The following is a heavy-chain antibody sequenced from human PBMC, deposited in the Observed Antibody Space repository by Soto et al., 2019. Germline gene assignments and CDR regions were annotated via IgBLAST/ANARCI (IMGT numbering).Heavy chain of an antibody. D-gene: IGHD1-1*01. Sequence: QVHLVQSGAEVKKPGASVKVSCKASGYTFTSYGITWVRQAHGQELERMGWISAHNGNTDYAQKHQGRVIVTRETSTSTAYVELRSLRSDDTAVYYFARGRYGDYWGQGALVTVSS. CDR3: ARGRYGDY. CDR1: GYTFTSYG. CDR2: ISAHNGNT. J-gene: IGHJ4*02. V-gene: IGHV1-18*01.